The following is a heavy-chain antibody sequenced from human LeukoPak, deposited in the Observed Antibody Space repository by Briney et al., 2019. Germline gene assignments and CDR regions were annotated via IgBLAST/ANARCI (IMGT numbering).Heavy chain of an antibody. Sequence: ASVKVSCKASGYPFTSYGISWVRQAPGQGLEWMGWISAYNGNTNYAQKLQGRVIMTTDTSTSTAYMGLRSLRSDDTAVYYCARLAGTDALSYYYYMDVWGKGTTVTVSS. V-gene: IGHV1-18*01. CDR1: GYPFTSYG. D-gene: IGHD6-13*01. J-gene: IGHJ6*03. CDR2: ISAYNGNT. CDR3: ARLAGTDALSYYYYMDV.